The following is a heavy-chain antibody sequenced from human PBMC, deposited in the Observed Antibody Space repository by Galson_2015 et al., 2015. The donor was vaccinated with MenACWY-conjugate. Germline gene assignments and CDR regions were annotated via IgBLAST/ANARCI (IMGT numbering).Heavy chain of an antibody. CDR3: ARFPRTPGKYPDY. J-gene: IGHJ4*02. CDR2: ISTRSST. D-gene: IGHD1-14*01. V-gene: IGHV3-11*06. Sequence: SLRLSCAASGFTFSDYHMSWVRQAPGKGLECVSYISTRSSTNYADSVQGRFTISRDNAKNPVYLQMDSLRAEDTAVYYCARFPRTPGKYPDYWGQGTPVTVSS. CDR1: GFTFSDYH.